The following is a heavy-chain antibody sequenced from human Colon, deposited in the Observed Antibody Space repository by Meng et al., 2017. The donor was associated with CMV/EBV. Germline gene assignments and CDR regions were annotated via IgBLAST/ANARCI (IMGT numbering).Heavy chain of an antibody. J-gene: IGHJ6*02. CDR3: TTDLDIVVVVAAKFWRGDYHYGMDV. D-gene: IGHD2-15*01. CDR2: IKSKTDGGTT. V-gene: IGHV3-15*01. Sequence: RQAPGKGMEWVGRIKSKTDGGTTDYAAPVKGRFTISRDDSKNTLYLQMNSLKTEDTAVYYCTTDLDIVVVVAAKFWRGDYHYGMDVWGQGTTVTVSS.